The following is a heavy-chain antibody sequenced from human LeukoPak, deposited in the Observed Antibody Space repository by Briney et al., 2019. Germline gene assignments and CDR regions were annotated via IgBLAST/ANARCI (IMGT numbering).Heavy chain of an antibody. Sequence: AGGSLRLSCAASGFTFSSYGMHWVRQAPGKGLEWVAVISYDGSNKYYADSVKGRFTISRDNSKNTLYLQMNSLRAEDTAVYYCARDGGYYGSGSYYPIDYWGQGTLVTVSS. D-gene: IGHD3-10*01. CDR3: ARDGGYYGSGSYYPIDY. CDR2: ISYDGSNK. J-gene: IGHJ4*02. V-gene: IGHV3-30*19. CDR1: GFTFSSYG.